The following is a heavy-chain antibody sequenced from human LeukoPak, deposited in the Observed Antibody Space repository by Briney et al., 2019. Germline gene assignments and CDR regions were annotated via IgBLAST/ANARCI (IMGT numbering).Heavy chain of an antibody. V-gene: IGHV4-34*01. CDR2: INHSGST. Sequence: SETLSLTCAVYGGSFSGYYWSWIRQPPGKGLEWIGEINHSGSTNYDPSLKSRVTISVDTSKNQSSLKLSSVTAADTAVYYCAKPPRWYPTWGYFDLWGRGTLVTVSS. CDR3: AKPPRWYPTWGYFDL. J-gene: IGHJ2*01. D-gene: IGHD2-15*01. CDR1: GGSFSGYY.